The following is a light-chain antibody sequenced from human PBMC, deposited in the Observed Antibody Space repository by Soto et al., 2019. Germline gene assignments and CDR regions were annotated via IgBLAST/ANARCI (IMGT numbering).Light chain of an antibody. CDR1: QSVSSY. V-gene: IGKV3-11*01. J-gene: IGKJ4*01. CDR3: QRRSDRPIT. Sequence: EIVLTQSPAILSLSPGERATLSCRASQSVSSYLTWYQHKPGQAPSLLIYAASNRATGIPARFSGSGSGTDFTLTLSRLEPEDSAVYYSQRRSDRPITSGGGTKVKIK. CDR2: AAS.